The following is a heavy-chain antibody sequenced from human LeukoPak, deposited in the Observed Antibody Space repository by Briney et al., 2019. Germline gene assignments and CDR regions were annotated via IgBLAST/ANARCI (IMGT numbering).Heavy chain of an antibody. CDR3: ARLGIAAGYMDV. J-gene: IGHJ6*03. D-gene: IGHD6-13*01. V-gene: IGHV4-39*01. Sequence: SETLSLTCTVSGGSISSSSYYWGWIRQPPGKGLEWFGSIYYSGSTYYNPSLKSRVTISVDTSKNQFSLKLSSVTAADTAVYYCARLGIAAGYMDVWGKGTTVTVSS. CDR1: GGSISSSSYY. CDR2: IYYSGST.